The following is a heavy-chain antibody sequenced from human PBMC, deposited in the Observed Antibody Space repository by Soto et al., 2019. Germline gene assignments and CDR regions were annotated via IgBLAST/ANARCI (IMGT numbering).Heavy chain of an antibody. Sequence: GGSLRLSCAASGFTFSAYAMHWVRQAPGKGLEWVAVISHDGSDTDYGDSVKGRFTISRDNSKSTLSLQMNSLRPEDTAVYYCAKDAGSTEYFFASWGQGTLVTVSS. CDR3: AKDAGSTEYFFAS. CDR1: GFTFSAYA. CDR2: ISHDGSDT. V-gene: IGHV3-30*18. J-gene: IGHJ4*02.